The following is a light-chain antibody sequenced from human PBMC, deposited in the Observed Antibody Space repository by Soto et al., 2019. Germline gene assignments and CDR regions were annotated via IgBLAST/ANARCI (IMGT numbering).Light chain of an antibody. CDR1: LSGSSN. J-gene: IGKJ2*01. V-gene: IGKV3-15*01. Sequence: EIVMTQSPATLSVSPGERDTLSCRASLSGSSNLAWYQQKPGQAPRLLIFGAFTRATGIPARFSGSGSGTEFTLTISSLQSEDVAVYYCKQYNNWPPYAFGRGNKLEIK. CDR2: GAF. CDR3: KQYNNWPPYA.